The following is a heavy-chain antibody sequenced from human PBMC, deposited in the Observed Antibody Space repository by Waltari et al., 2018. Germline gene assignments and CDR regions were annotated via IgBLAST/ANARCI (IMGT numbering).Heavy chain of an antibody. Sequence: LRLSCSASGFTFRSYWMSWVRQAPGKGPAWVANIKQDGSEKYYVDSVKGRFTISRDKAQNSLYLQMNSLRAEDTAVYYCAREGPSPYFDYWGQGTLVTVSS. V-gene: IGHV3-7*01. CDR1: GFTFRSYW. J-gene: IGHJ4*02. CDR2: IKQDGSEK. CDR3: AREGPSPYFDY.